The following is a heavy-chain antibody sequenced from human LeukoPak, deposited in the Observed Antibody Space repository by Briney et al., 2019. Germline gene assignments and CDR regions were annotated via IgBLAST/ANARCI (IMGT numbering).Heavy chain of an antibody. D-gene: IGHD3-10*01. Sequence: SETLSLTCTVSDGSISSSSHYWSWIRQPPGKGLEWIASINYSGSTYYNPSLKSRVTISVDTSNNQFSLKLSSVTAADTAVFYCVRYGGYGSGIYYYDYWGQGTLVTVSS. V-gene: IGHV4-39*01. CDR1: DGSISSSSHY. CDR3: VRYGGYGSGIYYYDY. CDR2: INYSGST. J-gene: IGHJ4*02.